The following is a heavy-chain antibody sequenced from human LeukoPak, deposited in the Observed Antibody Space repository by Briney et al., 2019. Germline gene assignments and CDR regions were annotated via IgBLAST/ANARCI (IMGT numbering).Heavy chain of an antibody. D-gene: IGHD3-22*01. Sequence: ASMKVSCKASGYTFTRYNIHWVRQAPGQGLEWMGIINPSDGSTSYTQKFQGRVTMTRDTSISTAYMELSRLRSDDTAVYYCARLRYYSESSANNRFDYWGQGTLVTVSS. J-gene: IGHJ4*02. CDR3: ARLRYYSESSANNRFDY. CDR2: INPSDGST. CDR1: GYTFTRYN. V-gene: IGHV1-46*01.